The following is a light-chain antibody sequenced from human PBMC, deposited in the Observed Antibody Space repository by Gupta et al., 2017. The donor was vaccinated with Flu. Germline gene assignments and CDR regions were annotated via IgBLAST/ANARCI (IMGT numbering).Light chain of an antibody. Sequence: QTVRITCKGDSMRNAYESWYQQKPGQAAKVVIYDKKMRHTGSPGRFYGSSSGNTAAVTITGAQAEEEEDYYCDSRYSTDNNQAVFGGGTKLTVL. CDR3: DSRYSTDNNQAV. CDR1: SMRNAY. CDR2: DKK. V-gene: IGLV3-19*01. J-gene: IGLJ2*01.